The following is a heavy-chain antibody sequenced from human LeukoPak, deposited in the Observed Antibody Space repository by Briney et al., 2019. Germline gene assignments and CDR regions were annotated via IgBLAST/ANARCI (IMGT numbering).Heavy chain of an antibody. CDR3: TTDYEFWSGYYPTDY. CDR1: GFTCSNAR. J-gene: IGHJ4*02. CDR2: IKSKTDGGTT. D-gene: IGHD3-3*01. V-gene: IGHV3-15*01. Sequence: GGSLRLSCAASGFTCSNARMSWVRQAPGKGLEWVGRIKSKTDGGTTDDAAPVKGRFTISRDESKNTLYLQMNSLKTEDTAVYYCTTDYEFWSGYYPTDYRGQGTLVTVSS.